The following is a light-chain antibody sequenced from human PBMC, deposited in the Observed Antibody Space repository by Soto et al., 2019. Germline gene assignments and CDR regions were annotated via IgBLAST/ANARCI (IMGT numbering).Light chain of an antibody. V-gene: IGKV3-20*01. CDR2: GAS. Sequence: IVLTQSPGTVSLSPWEIATLSFMASQSVSNNYLAWYQQKPGQAPRLLIYGASNRATGIPDRFSGSGSGTDFTLTISRLETEDFAVYYCQQYGSSGTFGQGTKVDIK. J-gene: IGKJ1*01. CDR3: QQYGSSGT. CDR1: QSVSNNY.